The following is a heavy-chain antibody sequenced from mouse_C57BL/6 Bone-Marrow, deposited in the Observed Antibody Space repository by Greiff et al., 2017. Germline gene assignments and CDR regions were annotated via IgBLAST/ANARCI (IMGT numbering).Heavy chain of an antibody. D-gene: IGHD1-1*01. CDR3: TRDGSCYGSSPAWFAY. J-gene: IGHJ3*01. CDR1: GYTFTSYW. V-gene: IGHV1-5*01. Sequence: VQLQQSGTVLARPGASVKMSCKTSGYTFTSYWMHWVKQRPGQGLEWIGAIYPGNSDTSYNQKFKGKAKLTAVTSASTAYMELSSLTTEDSAVYYGTRDGSCYGSSPAWFAYWGQGTLVTVSA. CDR2: IYPGNSDT.